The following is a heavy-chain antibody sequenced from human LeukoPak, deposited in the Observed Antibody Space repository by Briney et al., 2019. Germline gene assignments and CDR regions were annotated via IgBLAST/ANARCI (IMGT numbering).Heavy chain of an antibody. CDR3: ARDYGDTAVVNYSYSSGIDV. J-gene: IGHJ6*02. D-gene: IGHD5-18*01. V-gene: IGHV3-66*01. CDR2: IYSGGSI. CDR1: GFTFSSNY. Sequence: GGSLRLSCAASGFTFSSNYMSWVRQAPGKGLEWVSVIYSGGSINYSDSAKGRFTISRDNSKNTLYLQMNSLRAEDPAVHYCARDYGDTAVVNYSYSSGIDVWGQGTTVTVSS.